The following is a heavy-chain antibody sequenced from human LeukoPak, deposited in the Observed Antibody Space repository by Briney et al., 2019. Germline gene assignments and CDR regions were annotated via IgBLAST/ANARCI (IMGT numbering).Heavy chain of an antibody. CDR3: AHLSKYSSTWSH. Sequence: SGATLVNPTQTLTLTCTFSGFSLSTSGVGVGWIRQPPGKALEWLALIYWDDDKRYRPSLKSRVTITKDTSKNQVVLTMTNMDPVDTATYYCAHLSKYSSTWSHWGQGTLVTVSS. J-gene: IGHJ4*02. D-gene: IGHD6-13*01. V-gene: IGHV2-5*02. CDR2: IYWDDDK. CDR1: GFSLSTSGVG.